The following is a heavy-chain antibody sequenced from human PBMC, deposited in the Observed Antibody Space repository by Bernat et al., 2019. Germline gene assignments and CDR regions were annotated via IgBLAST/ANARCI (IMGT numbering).Heavy chain of an antibody. Sequence: QVQLVESGGGVVQPGRSLRLSCAASGFTFSSFGVHWVRQAPGKGLEWVAFISYDGSNKYYADSVKGRFTISRDSSKNTLFLQMNSLRGEDTAVYFCAKNLGRYCDWSLGYWGQGTLVTVSS. V-gene: IGHV3-30*18. CDR3: AKNLGRYCDWSLGY. D-gene: IGHD3-9*01. CDR2: ISYDGSNK. J-gene: IGHJ4*02. CDR1: GFTFSSFG.